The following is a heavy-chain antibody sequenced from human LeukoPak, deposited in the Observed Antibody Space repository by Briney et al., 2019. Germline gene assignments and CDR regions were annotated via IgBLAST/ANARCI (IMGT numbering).Heavy chain of an antibody. CDR1: GFTFRIYA. Sequence: GGSLRLSCAASGFTFRIYAMTWVRQAPGKGLEWVSGISGSGGTYYADSVKGRFTISRDNSRNTLYLQMNSLRAEDTAVYYCAKEWIKEGGQGTLVTVSS. J-gene: IGHJ4*02. V-gene: IGHV3-23*01. CDR2: ISGSGGT. D-gene: IGHD5-12*01. CDR3: AKEWIKE.